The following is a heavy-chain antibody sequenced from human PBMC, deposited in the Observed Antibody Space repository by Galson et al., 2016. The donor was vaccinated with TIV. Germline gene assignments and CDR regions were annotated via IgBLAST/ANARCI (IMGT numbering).Heavy chain of an antibody. J-gene: IGHJ4*02. CDR2: VSDSGRT. Sequence: SETLSLTCSVSGGSLSDYYWNWIRQPPGKGLEWIGYVSDSGRTHYNPSLQSRITLSLDTSKIQFSLRLTSMTPADTAVYYCARSGFNSDWYFFTDCWGQGTLVTVSS. V-gene: IGHV4-59*12. CDR3: ARSGFNSDWYFFTDC. D-gene: IGHD2-21*02. CDR1: GGSLSDYY.